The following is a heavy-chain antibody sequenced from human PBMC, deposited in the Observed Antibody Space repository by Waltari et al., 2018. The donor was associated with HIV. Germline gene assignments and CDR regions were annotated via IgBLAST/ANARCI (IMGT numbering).Heavy chain of an antibody. CDR1: GYTFSAYP. J-gene: IGHJ6*02. CDR3: ARGVSIVRGVMIRGHMDV. CDR2: ISGYNGNT. Sequence: VQLVQSGAEMRKPGASVKVSCRASGYTFSAYPISWVRQAPGQGLAWMGWISGYNGNTNYAQKFQGRVNMTTDTSTSTAHMELRSLRSDDTAVYYCARGVSIVRGVMIRGHMDVWGQGTTVTVSS. V-gene: IGHV1-18*01. D-gene: IGHD3-10*01.